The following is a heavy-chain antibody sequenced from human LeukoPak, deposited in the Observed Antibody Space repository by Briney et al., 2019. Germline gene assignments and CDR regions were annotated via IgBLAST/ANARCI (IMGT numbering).Heavy chain of an antibody. V-gene: IGHV3-7*04. D-gene: IGHD7-27*01. Sequence: GGSLRLSCAASGFTFSTYWMSWVRQAPGKGLEWVANIKQDGSEKFYVDSVKGRFTISRDNANNSLDLQMNSLRAEDTAVYYCAREGNWDFDYWGQGTLVTVSS. CDR1: GFTFSTYW. CDR2: IKQDGSEK. J-gene: IGHJ4*02. CDR3: AREGNWDFDY.